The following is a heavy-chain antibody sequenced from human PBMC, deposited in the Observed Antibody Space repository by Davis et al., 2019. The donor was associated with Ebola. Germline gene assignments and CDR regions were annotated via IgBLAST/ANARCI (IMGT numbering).Heavy chain of an antibody. CDR3: ARDLPMTGASY. D-gene: IGHD3-9*01. J-gene: IGHJ4*02. CDR2: INPNSGGT. V-gene: IGHV1-2*04. CDR1: GYTFTGYY. Sequence: ASVKVSCKASGYTFTGYYMHWVRQAPGQGLEWMGWINPNSGGTNYAQKFQGWVTMTTDTSTSTAYMELRSLRSDDTAVYYCARDLPMTGASYWGQGTLVTVSS.